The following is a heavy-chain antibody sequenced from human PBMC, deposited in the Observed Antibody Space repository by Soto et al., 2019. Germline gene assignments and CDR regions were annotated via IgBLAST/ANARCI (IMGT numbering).Heavy chain of an antibody. D-gene: IGHD3-16*01. CDR1: GGSFSSYY. V-gene: IGHV4-59*12. Sequence: PSETLSLTCTVAGGSFSSYYWSWIRQPPGQGLEWIGYISYTESTNYNPSLKSRVTISVDTSRNQFSLRLTSVTAADTAVYYCASFEFPGEDAPRGTFDYXGQGTLVTVSS. CDR3: ASFEFPGEDAPRGTFDY. J-gene: IGHJ4*02. CDR2: ISYTEST.